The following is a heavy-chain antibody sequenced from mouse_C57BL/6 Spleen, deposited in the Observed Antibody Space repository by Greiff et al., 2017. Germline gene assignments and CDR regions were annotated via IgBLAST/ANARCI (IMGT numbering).Heavy chain of an antibody. CDR2: IDPSDSET. CDR3: ARSYYGNYVYAMDY. Sequence: QVQLQQPGAELVRPGSSVKLSCKASGYTFTSYWMHWVKQRPIQGLEWIGNIDPSDSETHYNQKFKDKATLTVDKSSSTAYMQLSSLTSEDSAVYYCARSYYGNYVYAMDYWGQGTSVTVSS. J-gene: IGHJ4*01. CDR1: GYTFTSYW. V-gene: IGHV1-52*01. D-gene: IGHD2-10*01.